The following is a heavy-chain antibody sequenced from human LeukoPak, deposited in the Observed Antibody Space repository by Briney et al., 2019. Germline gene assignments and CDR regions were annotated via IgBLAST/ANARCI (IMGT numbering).Heavy chain of an antibody. CDR2: IYTSGRT. V-gene: IGHV4-4*07. CDR3: ARVGLSSRGYYYYMDV. CDR1: GGSISSDY. D-gene: IGHD2-2*01. Sequence: KPSETLSLTCTVSGGSISSDYWSWSRQPAGKGLEWIGHIYTSGRTNYNPSLTGRVTMSLDTSKNQFSLKLTSVTAADTAVYYCARVGLSSRGYYYYMDVWGRGTTVTVSS. J-gene: IGHJ6*03.